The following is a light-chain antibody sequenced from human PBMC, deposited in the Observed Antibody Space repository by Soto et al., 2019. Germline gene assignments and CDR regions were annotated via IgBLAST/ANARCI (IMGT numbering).Light chain of an antibody. J-gene: IGLJ3*02. CDR2: DVT. CDR3: SSYTASSTVA. Sequence: QSALTQPASVSGSPGQSITISCTGTSSDVGSNNYVSWYQQHPGKAPKLMNYDVTNRPSGVSNRFSGSKSGSTASLTISGLQAEDEADYYCSSYTASSTVAFGGGTKLTVL. V-gene: IGLV2-14*01. CDR1: SSDVGSNNY.